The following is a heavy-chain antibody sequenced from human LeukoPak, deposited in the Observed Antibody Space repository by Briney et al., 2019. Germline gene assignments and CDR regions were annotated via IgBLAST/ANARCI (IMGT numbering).Heavy chain of an antibody. CDR1: GGSISSGGYY. D-gene: IGHD6-13*01. V-gene: IGHV4-30-2*01. CDR2: IYHSGST. Sequence: SETLSLTCTVSGGSISSGGYYWSWIRQPPGKGLGWIGYIYHSGSTYYNPSLKSRVTISVDRSKNQFSLKLSSVTAADTAVYYCARDPGIAAAGTWGQGTLVTVSS. CDR3: ARDPGIAAAGT. J-gene: IGHJ4*02.